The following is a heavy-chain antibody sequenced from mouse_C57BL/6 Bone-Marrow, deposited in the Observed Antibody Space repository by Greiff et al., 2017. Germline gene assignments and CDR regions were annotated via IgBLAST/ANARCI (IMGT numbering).Heavy chain of an antibody. Sequence: QVQLQQPGTELVKPGASVKLSCKASGYTFTSYWMHWVKQRPGQGLEWIGNINPSNGGTNYNEKFKSKATLTVYKSSSTAYLQLSSLTSEDSAVYYCARRRDGYYLSYAMDYWGQGTSVTVSS. D-gene: IGHD2-3*01. V-gene: IGHV1-53*01. CDR2: INPSNGGT. J-gene: IGHJ4*01. CDR3: ARRRDGYYLSYAMDY. CDR1: GYTFTSYW.